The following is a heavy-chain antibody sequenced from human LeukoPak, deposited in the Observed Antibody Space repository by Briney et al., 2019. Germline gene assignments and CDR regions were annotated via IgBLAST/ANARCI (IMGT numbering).Heavy chain of an antibody. V-gene: IGHV1-2*02. CDR3: ARDLFPDGDYYYYYMDV. CDR2: INPNSGGT. CDR1: GYTFIGYY. D-gene: IGHD4-17*01. J-gene: IGHJ6*03. Sequence: ASVKVSCKASGYTFIGYYMHWVRQAPEQGLEWMGWINPNSGGTNYAQKFQGRVAMSRDTSISTAYMELSRLRSDDTAVYYCARDLFPDGDYYYYYMDVWGKGTTVTVSS.